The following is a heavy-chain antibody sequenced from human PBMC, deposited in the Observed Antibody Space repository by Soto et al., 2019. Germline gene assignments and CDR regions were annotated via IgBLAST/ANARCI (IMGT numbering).Heavy chain of an antibody. CDR2: IKSKTDGGTT. D-gene: IGHD2-21*02. J-gene: IGHJ4*02. Sequence: PGGSLRLSCAASGFTFSNAWMNWVRQAPGKGLEWVGRIKSKTDGGTTDYAAPVKGRFTISRDDSKNTLYLQMNSLKTEDTAVYYCTTDSYCGGDCYLTEVDYWGQGTLVTVSS. CDR1: GFTFSNAW. V-gene: IGHV3-15*07. CDR3: TTDSYCGGDCYLTEVDY.